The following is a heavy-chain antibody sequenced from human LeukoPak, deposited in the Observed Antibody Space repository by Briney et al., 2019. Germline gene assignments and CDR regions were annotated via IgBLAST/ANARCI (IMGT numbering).Heavy chain of an antibody. V-gene: IGHV1-2*02. CDR2: ANPNHGGT. Sequence: GASVKVSCKASGYSFTDYYINWVRQVPGQGLEWMGWANPNHGGTHYAQKFQGRVTMTRDTSITTAYMELSSLRSDDTAVFYCAKYSVESGPWFPDNWGQGTLVTVSS. D-gene: IGHD1-26*01. CDR3: AKYSVESGPWFPDN. CDR1: GYSFTDYY. J-gene: IGHJ4*02.